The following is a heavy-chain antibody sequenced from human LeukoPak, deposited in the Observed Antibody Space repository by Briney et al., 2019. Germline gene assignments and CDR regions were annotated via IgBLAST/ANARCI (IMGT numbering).Heavy chain of an antibody. CDR3: ARDHAGSGRAFDN. V-gene: IGHV3-30*03. Sequence: PGGSLRLSCAVSGFTFSNYGVHWVRQAPGKGLEWMALLSSGGINKHYADSVKGRFIISRDNSMNTLYLQMNSLRVEDTAVYYCARDHAGSGRAFDNWGQGTLVTVSS. CDR1: GFTFSNYG. J-gene: IGHJ4*02. CDR2: LSSGGINK. D-gene: IGHD2-15*01.